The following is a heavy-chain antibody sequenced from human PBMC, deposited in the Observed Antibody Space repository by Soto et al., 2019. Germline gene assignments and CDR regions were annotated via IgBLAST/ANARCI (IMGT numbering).Heavy chain of an antibody. V-gene: IGHV1-3*01. CDR1: GYTFTSYA. CDR2: INAGNGNT. D-gene: IGHD3-22*01. CDR3: ARATVGRYYYDSSGYPFDY. Sequence: VKVSCKASGYTFTSYAMHWVRQAPGQRLEWMGWINAGNGNTKYSQKFQGRVTITRDTSASTAYMELSSLRSEDTAVYYCARATVGRYYYDSSGYPFDYWGQGTLVTVS. J-gene: IGHJ4*02.